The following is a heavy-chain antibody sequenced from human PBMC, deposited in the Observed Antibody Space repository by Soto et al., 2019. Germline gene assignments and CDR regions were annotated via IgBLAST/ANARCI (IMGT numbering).Heavy chain of an antibody. V-gene: IGHV4-61*08. CDR1: GGSISSGGYY. D-gene: IGHD3-10*01. CDR3: AGTSMVRGVISRFDY. J-gene: IGHJ4*02. CDR2: IYYSGST. Sequence: TSETLSLTCTVSGGSISSGGYYWSWIRQHPGKGLEWIGYIYYSGSTNYNPSLKSRVTISVDTSKNQFSLKLSSVTAADTAVYYCAGTSMVRGVISRFDYWGQGTLVTVSS.